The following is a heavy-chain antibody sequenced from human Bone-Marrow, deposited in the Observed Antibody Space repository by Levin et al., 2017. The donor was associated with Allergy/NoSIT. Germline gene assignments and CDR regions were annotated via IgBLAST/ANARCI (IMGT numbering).Heavy chain of an antibody. J-gene: IGHJ4*02. D-gene: IGHD6-13*01. CDR1: GFTFSSYG. Sequence: PGGSLRLSCAASGFTFSSYGMHWVRQAPGKGLEWVAVIWYDGSNKYYADSVKGRFTISRDNSKNTLYLQMNSLRAEDTAVYYCARGGRQQLVLDYWGQGTLVTVSS. V-gene: IGHV3-33*01. CDR3: ARGGRQQLVLDY. CDR2: IWYDGSNK.